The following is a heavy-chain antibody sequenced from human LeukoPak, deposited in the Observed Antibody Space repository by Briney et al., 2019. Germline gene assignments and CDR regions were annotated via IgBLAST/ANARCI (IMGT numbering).Heavy chain of an antibody. V-gene: IGHV3-21*04. J-gene: IGHJ6*02. CDR2: ISGSSSYI. CDR3: AKSPSRYSSSWYYYYYGMDV. D-gene: IGHD6-13*01. CDR1: GFTFSSYS. Sequence: GGSLRLSCAASGFTFSSYSMNWVRQAPGKGLEWVSSISGSSSYIYYADSVKGRFTISRDNAKNSLYLQMNSLRAEDTAVYYCAKSPSRYSSSWYYYYYGMDVWGQGTTVTVSS.